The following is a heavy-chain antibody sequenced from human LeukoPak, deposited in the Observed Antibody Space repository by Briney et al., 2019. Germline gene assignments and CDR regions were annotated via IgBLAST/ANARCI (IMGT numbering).Heavy chain of an antibody. CDR2: ISAYNGNT. Sequence: GASVKVSCKASGYTFTNLGISWVRQAPGQGLEWMGWISAYNGNTNYPQRLQGRVTMTTDTSTSTAYMELRSLRSDDTAVYYCARDRDYGDYNTQDLFVYWGQGTLVTVSS. CDR1: GYTFTNLG. V-gene: IGHV1-18*01. J-gene: IGHJ4*02. CDR3: ARDRDYGDYNTQDLFVY. D-gene: IGHD4-17*01.